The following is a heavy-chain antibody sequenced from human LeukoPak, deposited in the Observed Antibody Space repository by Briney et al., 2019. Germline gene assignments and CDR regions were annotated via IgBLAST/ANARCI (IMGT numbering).Heavy chain of an antibody. J-gene: IGHJ6*03. V-gene: IGHV3-23*01. CDR3: AKDSSGWAYYYYYYMDV. CDR1: GFTFSSYA. Sequence: PGGSPRLSCAASGFTFSSYAMSWVRQAPGKGLEWVSAISGSGGSTYYADSVKGRFTISRDNSKNTLYLQMNSLRAEDTAVYYCAKDSSGWAYYYYYYMDVWGKGTTVTVSS. D-gene: IGHD6-19*01. CDR2: ISGSGGST.